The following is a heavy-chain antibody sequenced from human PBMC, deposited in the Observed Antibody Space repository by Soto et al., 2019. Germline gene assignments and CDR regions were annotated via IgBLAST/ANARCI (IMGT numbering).Heavy chain of an antibody. CDR3: ARGDYYDIHDY. CDR1: GYTFTSYA. Sequence: QVQLVQSGAEVKKPGASVKVSCKASGYTFTSYAIHWVRQVPGQRLEWMGWINAGNGNTKYSQKFQGRVTISRDTSASTAYMELSSLRSEDTAVYYCARGDYYDIHDYWGQGTLVTVSS. CDR2: INAGNGNT. D-gene: IGHD3-22*01. J-gene: IGHJ4*02. V-gene: IGHV1-3*01.